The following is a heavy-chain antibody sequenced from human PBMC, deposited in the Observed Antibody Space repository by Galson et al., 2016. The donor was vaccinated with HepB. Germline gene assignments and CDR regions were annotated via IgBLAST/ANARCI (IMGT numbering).Heavy chain of an antibody. V-gene: IGHV3-66*01. Sequence: SLRLSCTASGFTFSSYSMNWVRQAPGKGLEWVSTIYSGGTTYYTESVKGRFTISRDNSKNTLYLQVNSLRAEDTAVYYCARGLSGYYGSGTYYTDEGAFDIWGQGTMVTVSS. CDR3: ARGLSGYYGSGTYYTDEGAFDI. CDR2: IYSGGTT. CDR1: GFTFSSYS. D-gene: IGHD3-10*01. J-gene: IGHJ3*02.